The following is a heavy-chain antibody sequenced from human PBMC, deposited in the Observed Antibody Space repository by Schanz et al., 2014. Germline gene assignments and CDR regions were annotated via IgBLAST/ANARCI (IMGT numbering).Heavy chain of an antibody. J-gene: IGHJ3*02. D-gene: IGHD4-17*01. V-gene: IGHV3-33*06. CDR2: IWYDGNNK. CDR3: AKDPHKDYGGKPQTFDI. CDR1: GFTFSSYG. Sequence: QVQLVESGGGVVQPGRSLRLSCAASGFTFSSYGMHWVRQVPGKGLEWVAVIWYDGNNKYYADSVKGRFTISRDNSKNILYLQMNSLRAEDTALYYCAKDPHKDYGGKPQTFDIWGQGTMVTVSS.